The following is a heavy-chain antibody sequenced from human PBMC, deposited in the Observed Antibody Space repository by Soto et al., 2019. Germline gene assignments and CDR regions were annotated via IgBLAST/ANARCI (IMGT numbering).Heavy chain of an antibody. Sequence: KPGGSLRLSCAASGFTFTRYSMNWVRQAPGKGLEWVASISNTTNYIYYGESLKGRLTISRDNAKNSMYLQMNTLRAEDTAVYYCARESEDLSSNLDYWGQGTLVTVSS. CDR1: GFTFTRYS. CDR3: ARESEDLSSNLDY. J-gene: IGHJ4*02. CDR2: ISNTTNYI. V-gene: IGHV3-21*06.